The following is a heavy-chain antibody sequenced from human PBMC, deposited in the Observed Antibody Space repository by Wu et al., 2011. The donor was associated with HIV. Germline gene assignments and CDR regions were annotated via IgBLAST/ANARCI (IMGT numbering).Heavy chain of an antibody. J-gene: IGHJ4*02. CDR2: INPNSGGT. D-gene: IGHD3-10*01. CDR3: SRGTPSNPPYYFDY. CDR1: GYTFTGYY. Sequence: QVQLVQSGAEVKKPGASVKVSCKASGYTFTGYYMHWVRQAPGQGLEWMGWINPNSGGTNYAQKFQGRVTMTRDTSISTAYMELRSLRSDDTAVYFCSRGTPSNPPYYFDYWGQGTLVTVSS. V-gene: IGHV1-2*02.